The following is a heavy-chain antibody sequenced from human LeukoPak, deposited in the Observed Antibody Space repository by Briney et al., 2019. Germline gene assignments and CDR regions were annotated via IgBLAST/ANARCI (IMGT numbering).Heavy chain of an antibody. J-gene: IGHJ5*02. Sequence: ASVKVSXKASGYTFTSYGISWVRQAPGQGLEWMGWISAYNGNTNYAQKLQGRVTMTTDTSTSTAYMELRSLRSDDTAVYYCARVKAAALGLNWFDPWGQGTLVTVSS. CDR2: ISAYNGNT. V-gene: IGHV1-18*01. CDR1: GYTFTSYG. D-gene: IGHD6-13*01. CDR3: ARVKAAALGLNWFDP.